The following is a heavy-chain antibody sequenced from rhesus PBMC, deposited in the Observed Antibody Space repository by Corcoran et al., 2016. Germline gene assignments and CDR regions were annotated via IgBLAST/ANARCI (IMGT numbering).Heavy chain of an antibody. CDR3: ARGFYNIWTIDY. V-gene: IGHV4-80*01. J-gene: IGHJ4*01. CDR1: GGSFSRYW. D-gene: IGHD3-3*01. CDR2: INGNSGST. Sequence: QVQLQESGPGLVKPSETLSLTCAVPGGSFSRYWWRWIRQPPGKGLEWIGEINGNSGSTNYNPSLKSRVTISKDASKNQFSLKLSSVTAADTAVYYCARGFYNIWTIDYWGQGVLVTVSS.